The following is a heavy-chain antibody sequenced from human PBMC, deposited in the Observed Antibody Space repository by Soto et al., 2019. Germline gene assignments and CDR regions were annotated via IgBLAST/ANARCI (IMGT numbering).Heavy chain of an antibody. V-gene: IGHV5-10-1*01. CDR1: GYSFTSYW. Sequence: GESLKISCKGSGYSFTSYWISWVRQMPGKGLEWMGRIDPSDSYTNHSPSFQGHVTISADKPISTAYLQWSSLKASDTAMYYCARHVLHPSYYYYGMDVWGQGTTVTVSS. D-gene: IGHD4-4*01. CDR3: ARHVLHPSYYYYGMDV. J-gene: IGHJ6*02. CDR2: IDPSDSYT.